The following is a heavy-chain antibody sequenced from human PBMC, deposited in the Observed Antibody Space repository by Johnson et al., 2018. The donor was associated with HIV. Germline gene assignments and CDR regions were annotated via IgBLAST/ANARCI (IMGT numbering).Heavy chain of an antibody. D-gene: IGHD7-27*01. CDR1: GFTFSTYG. CDR2: ISSSGSTI. V-gene: IGHV3-48*04. CDR3: ARASMGINWGAFDI. Sequence: VQLVESGGGVVQPGRSLRLSCAASGFTFSTYGMHWVRQAPGKGLEWVSYISSSGSTIYYADSVKGRFTISRDNAKNSLYLQMNSLRAEDTAGYYCARASMGINWGAFDIWGQGTMVTVSS. J-gene: IGHJ3*02.